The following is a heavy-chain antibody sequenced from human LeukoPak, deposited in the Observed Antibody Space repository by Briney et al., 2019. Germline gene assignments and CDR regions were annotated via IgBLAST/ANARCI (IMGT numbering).Heavy chain of an antibody. D-gene: IGHD1-1*01. CDR2: IYTSGTT. Sequence: SETLSLTCTVSGGSISNYYWNWIRQPAGKGLEWIGRIYTSGTTNYNPSLKSRVTMSVDTSKNQFSLKLTSVTAADTAVYYCAKGTTGTTSAFDIWGQGTMVTVSS. CDR3: AKGTTGTTSAFDI. CDR1: GGSISNYY. V-gene: IGHV4-4*07. J-gene: IGHJ3*02.